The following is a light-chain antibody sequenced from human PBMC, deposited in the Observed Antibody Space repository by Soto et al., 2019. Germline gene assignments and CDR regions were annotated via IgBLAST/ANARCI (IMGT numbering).Light chain of an antibody. CDR3: QQRSNWPPT. CDR2: DVS. V-gene: IGKV3-11*01. J-gene: IGKJ4*01. Sequence: EIVLTQSPATLSLSPGERATLSCRASQSVSSYLAWYQQKPGQAPRLLIYDVSNRATGTPARFSGSGSGTDFTLTISSLEPEDFAVYYCQQRSNWPPTFGGGTKVETK. CDR1: QSVSSY.